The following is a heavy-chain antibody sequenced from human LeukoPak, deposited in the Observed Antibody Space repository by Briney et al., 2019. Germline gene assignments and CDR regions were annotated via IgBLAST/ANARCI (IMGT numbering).Heavy chain of an antibody. Sequence: GGSLRLSCAASGFTFSSYVMSWVRQAPGKGLEWVSGISGSGGSTYYADSVKGRFTISRDNSKNTLYLQMNSLRAEDTAVYYCAKDQEYSSGLFDYWGQGTLVTVSS. J-gene: IGHJ4*02. CDR1: GFTFSSYV. D-gene: IGHD6-19*01. V-gene: IGHV3-23*01. CDR3: AKDQEYSSGLFDY. CDR2: ISGSGGST.